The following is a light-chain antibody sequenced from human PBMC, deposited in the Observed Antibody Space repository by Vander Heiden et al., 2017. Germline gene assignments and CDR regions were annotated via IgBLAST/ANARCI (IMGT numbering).Light chain of an antibody. CDR2: QDS. V-gene: IGLV3-1*01. CDR3: QAWDSSTVV. CDR1: KLGDKY. Sequence: SYELTQPPSVSVSPGQTASITCSGDKLGDKYAFWYQQKPGQSPVLDIYQDSKRPSGIPERFSGSNSGNTATLTISGTQAMDEADYYCQAWDSSTVVFGGGTKLTVL. J-gene: IGLJ3*02.